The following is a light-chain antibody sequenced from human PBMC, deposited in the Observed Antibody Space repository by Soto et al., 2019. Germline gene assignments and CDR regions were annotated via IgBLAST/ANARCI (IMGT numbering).Light chain of an antibody. J-gene: IGLJ1*01. CDR1: GSNIGSNT. V-gene: IGLV1-44*01. CDR2: NNN. CDR3: AAWDDSLSGYV. Sequence: QSALTQPPSASETPGQRVAISCSGSGSNIGSNTVHWYQQLPGTAPNPLMYNNNQRPSGVPDRFSGSKSGTSASPAISGLQSEYEADYYCAAWDDSLSGYVFGTGTKVTVL.